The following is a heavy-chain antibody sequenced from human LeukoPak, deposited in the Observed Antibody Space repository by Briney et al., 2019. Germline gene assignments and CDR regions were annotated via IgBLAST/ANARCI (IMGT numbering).Heavy chain of an antibody. CDR1: GGSFNGYY. J-gene: IGHJ5*02. Sequence: SETLSLTCAVYGGSFNGYYWSWIRQPPGKGLEWIGEINHSGSTNYNPSLKSRVTISVDTSKNQFSLKLSSVTAADTAVYYCASGIAAAGPSNWFDPWGQGTLVTVSS. V-gene: IGHV4-34*01. CDR3: ASGIAAAGPSNWFDP. CDR2: INHSGST. D-gene: IGHD6-13*01.